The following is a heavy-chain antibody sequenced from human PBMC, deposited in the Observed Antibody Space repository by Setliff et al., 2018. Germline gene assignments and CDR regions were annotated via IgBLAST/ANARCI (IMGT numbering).Heavy chain of an antibody. J-gene: IGHJ5*02. CDR3: ARFRRGDALGWFDP. V-gene: IGHV4-34*01. Sequence: SETLSLTCAVYGGSFSGYYWSWIRQPPGKGLEWIGEINHSGSTNYNPSLKSRVTISVDTSKNQFSLKLSSVTAADTAVYYCARFRRGDALGWFDPWGQGTLVTVSS. CDR2: INHSGST. D-gene: IGHD3-10*01. CDR1: GGSFSGYY.